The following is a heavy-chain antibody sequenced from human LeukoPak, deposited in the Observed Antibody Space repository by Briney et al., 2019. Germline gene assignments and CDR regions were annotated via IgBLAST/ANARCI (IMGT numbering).Heavy chain of an antibody. CDR2: IIPDSGGT. CDR1: GYTFTGYY. CDR3: ARVQGVGATPSYYYYYMDV. J-gene: IGHJ6*03. Sequence: ASVKVSCKASGYTFTGYYMRWVRQAPGQGREWMGWIIPDSGGTNYAQKLQGRVTMTTDTSTSTAYMELRSLRSDDTAVYYCARVQGVGATPSYYYYYMDVWGKGTTVTVSS. V-gene: IGHV1-18*04. D-gene: IGHD1-26*01.